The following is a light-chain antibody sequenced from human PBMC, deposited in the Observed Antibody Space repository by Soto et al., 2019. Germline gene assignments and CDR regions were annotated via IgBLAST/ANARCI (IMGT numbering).Light chain of an antibody. CDR2: SNN. CDR3: AAWDDSLSGLVL. J-gene: IGLJ2*01. V-gene: IGLV1-47*02. Sequence: QSAVTQPPSASGTPGQRVTISCSGSSSNIGSNYVFWYQQLPGTAPKLLIYSNNQRPSGVPDRFSGSKSGTSASLAISGLRSEDEADYYCAAWDDSLSGLVLFGGGTKLTVL. CDR1: SSNIGSNY.